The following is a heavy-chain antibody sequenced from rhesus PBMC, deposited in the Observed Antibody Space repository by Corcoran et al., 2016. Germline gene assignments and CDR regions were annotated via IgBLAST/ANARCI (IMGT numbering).Heavy chain of an antibody. CDR1: GGSINSNY. CDR2: LYGSGRGT. D-gene: IGHD5-42*01. CDR3: AGGSRGGWYFDL. J-gene: IGHJ2*01. V-gene: IGHV4S11*01. Sequence: QVQLQESGPGLLQPLETLSLTCAVSGGSINSNYWSCRRQHPRKGLEWNGNLYGSGRGTIDNPVPKGRVTLSVDTYKNQFSLKLSSGTAADTAVYYGAGGSRGGWYFDLWGPGTPITISS.